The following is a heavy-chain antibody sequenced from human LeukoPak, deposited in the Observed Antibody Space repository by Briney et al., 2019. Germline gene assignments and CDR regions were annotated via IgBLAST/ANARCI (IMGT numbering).Heavy chain of an antibody. Sequence: GGSLRLSCAASGLTFSSYAMSWVRQAPGKGLEWVSAISGSGGSTYYADSVKGRLTISRDNSKNTLYLQMNSLRAEDTAVYYCAKGQSNYDFWSGYGVWGQGTLVTVSS. V-gene: IGHV3-23*01. J-gene: IGHJ4*02. D-gene: IGHD3-3*01. CDR3: AKGQSNYDFWSGYGV. CDR1: GLTFSSYA. CDR2: ISGSGGST.